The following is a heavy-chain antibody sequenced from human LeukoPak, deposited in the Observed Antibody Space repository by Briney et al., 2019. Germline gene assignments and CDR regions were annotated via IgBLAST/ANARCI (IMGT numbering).Heavy chain of an antibody. J-gene: IGHJ4*02. D-gene: IGHD5-24*01. CDR2: INPSGGST. V-gene: IGHV1-46*01. Sequence: ASVKVSCKASGYTFTSYYVHWVRQAPGQGLEWMGIINPSGGSTSYAQKFQGRVTMTRDTSTSTVYMELSSLRSEDTAVYYCARPSVGYNSFDYWGQGTLVTVSS. CDR3: ARPSVGYNSFDY. CDR1: GYTFTSYY.